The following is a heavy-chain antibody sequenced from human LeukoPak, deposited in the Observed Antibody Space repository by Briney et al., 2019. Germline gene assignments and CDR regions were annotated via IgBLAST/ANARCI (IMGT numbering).Heavy chain of an antibody. V-gene: IGHV3-23*01. CDR3: ATSLTTVVTPFDY. CDR2: ISGSGGST. D-gene: IGHD4-23*01. CDR1: GFTFSNYA. J-gene: IGHJ4*02. Sequence: GGSLRLSCAASGFTFSNYAMNWVRQAPGKGLEWVSAISGSGGSTYYADSVKGRFTISRDNSKNTLYLQMNSLRAEDTAVYYCATSLTTVVTPFDYWGQGTLVTVSS.